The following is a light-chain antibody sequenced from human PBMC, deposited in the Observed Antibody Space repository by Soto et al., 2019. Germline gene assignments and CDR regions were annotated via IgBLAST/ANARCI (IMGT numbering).Light chain of an antibody. V-gene: IGLV1-40*01. CDR2: GNT. Sequence: QSVLTQPPSVTGAPGQRVTISCTGSKSNIGAGYGVSWYQQFPGTAPKLLIYGNTNRPSGVPERFSGSKSGASASLAITGLQTEDEAEYYCQSYDNSLIGLLFGGGTKVNVL. CDR1: KSNIGAGYG. J-gene: IGLJ2*01. CDR3: QSYDNSLIGLL.